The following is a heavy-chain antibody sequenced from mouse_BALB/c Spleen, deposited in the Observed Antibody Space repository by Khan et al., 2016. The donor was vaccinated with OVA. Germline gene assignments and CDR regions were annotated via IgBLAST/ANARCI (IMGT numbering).Heavy chain of an antibody. J-gene: IGHJ2*01. V-gene: IGHV1-7*01. Sequence: QVQLQQSGAERAKPGASVKMSCKASGYTFTTYWMHRVKQRPGQGLEWIGNINPTSGSTDYNENFKDRATLSEDKSSSTAYMQLSSLTSEDAEVYICTRDRIDYWGQGTTLTVSS. CDR1: GYTFTTYW. CDR3: TRDRIDY. CDR2: INPTSGST.